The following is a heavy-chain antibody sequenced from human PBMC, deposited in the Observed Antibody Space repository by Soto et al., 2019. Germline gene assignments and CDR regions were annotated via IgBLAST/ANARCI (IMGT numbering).Heavy chain of an antibody. Sequence: SETLSLTCTVSGGSVSSGSYYWSWIRQPPGKGLEWIGYIYYSGSTNYNPSLKSRVTISVDTSKNQFSLKLSSVTAADTAVYYCARGGGGDDVFDYWGQGPLVTVS. CDR2: IYYSGST. D-gene: IGHD2-21*02. V-gene: IGHV4-61*01. J-gene: IGHJ4*02. CDR3: ARGGGGDDVFDY. CDR1: GGSVSSGSYY.